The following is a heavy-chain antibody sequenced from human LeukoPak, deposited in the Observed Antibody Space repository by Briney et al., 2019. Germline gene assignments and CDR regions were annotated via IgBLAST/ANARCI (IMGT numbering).Heavy chain of an antibody. V-gene: IGHV4-59*08. Sequence: KTSETLSLTCTVSGGSISNFFWSWVRQPPGKGLEWIGYVYYSGDTNYNPSLKSRVTISVDTSKNQFSLKLRSVTAADTAVYYCARGTAPDTHWGQGALVTVSS. CDR2: VYYSGDT. CDR1: GGSISNFF. J-gene: IGHJ4*02. CDR3: ARGTAPDTH. D-gene: IGHD6-13*01.